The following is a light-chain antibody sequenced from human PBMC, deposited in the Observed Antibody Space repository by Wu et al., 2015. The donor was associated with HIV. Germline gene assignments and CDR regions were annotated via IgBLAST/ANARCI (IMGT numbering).Light chain of an antibody. CDR2: AAS. Sequence: IQLTQSPFSLSASVGDRVTITCRASQGISTYLAWYQQKPEKAPKLLIYAASTLQSGVPSRFSGSGSGTDFTLTISSLQPDDFATYYCQQYNSYPYTFGQGTKLEIK. CDR3: QQYNSYPYT. V-gene: IGKV1-9*01. CDR1: QGISTY. J-gene: IGKJ2*01.